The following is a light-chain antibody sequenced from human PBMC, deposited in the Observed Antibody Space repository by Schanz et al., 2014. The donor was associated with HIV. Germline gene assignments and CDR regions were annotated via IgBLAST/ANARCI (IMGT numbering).Light chain of an antibody. V-gene: IGLV2-14*03. CDR3: SSYTSSSTPLV. CDR1: SSDVGGYNY. J-gene: IGLJ3*02. CDR2: DVS. Sequence: QSALTQPASVSGSLGQSVTVSCTGTSSDVGGYNYVSWYRQHPGKAPKLMIYDVSNRPSGVSSRFSGSKSGNTASLTISGLQAEDEADYYCSSYTSSSTPLVFGGGTKLTVL.